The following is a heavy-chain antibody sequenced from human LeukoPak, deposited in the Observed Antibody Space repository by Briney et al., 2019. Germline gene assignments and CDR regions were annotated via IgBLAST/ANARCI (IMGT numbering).Heavy chain of an antibody. V-gene: IGHV4-39*01. D-gene: IGHD2-2*01. CDR3: ARVGDILGYCSSTSCRGAFDY. CDR1: GGSISSSSYY. CDR2: IYYSGST. J-gene: IGHJ4*02. Sequence: ASETLSLTCTVSGGSISSSSYYWGWIRQPPGKGLEWIGSIYYSGSTYYNPSLKSRVTISVDTSKNQFSLKLSSVTAADTAVYYCARVGDILGYCSSTSCRGAFDYWGQGTLVTVSS.